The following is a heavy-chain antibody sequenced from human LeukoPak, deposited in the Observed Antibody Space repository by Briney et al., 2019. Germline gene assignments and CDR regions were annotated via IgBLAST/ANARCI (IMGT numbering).Heavy chain of an antibody. D-gene: IGHD3-3*01. CDR2: ISGSGGST. J-gene: IGHJ4*02. V-gene: IGHV3-23*01. CDR1: GFTFSSYA. CDR3: AKAITDVTIFGVVIINFDY. Sequence: GGSLRLSCAASGFTFSSYAMSWVRQAPGKGLEWVSGISGSGGSTYYADSVKGRFTISRDNSKNTLYLQMNSLRAEDTAVYYCAKAITDVTIFGVVIINFDYWGQGTLVTVSS.